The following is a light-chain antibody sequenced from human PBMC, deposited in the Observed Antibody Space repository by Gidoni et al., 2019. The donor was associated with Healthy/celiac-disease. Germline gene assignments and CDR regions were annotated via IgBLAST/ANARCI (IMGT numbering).Light chain of an antibody. V-gene: IGKV3-20*01. CDR2: GAS. CDR3: QQYGSSPPWT. J-gene: IGKJ1*01. Sequence: EIVLTQSPGTLSLSPGARATLACRASHSVSSSYLAWYKQKPGQAPRLLIYGASSRSTGIPDRFSGSGSGTDFTITSSRLEPEDFAVYYCQQYGSSPPWTCGQGTKVEIK. CDR1: HSVSSSY.